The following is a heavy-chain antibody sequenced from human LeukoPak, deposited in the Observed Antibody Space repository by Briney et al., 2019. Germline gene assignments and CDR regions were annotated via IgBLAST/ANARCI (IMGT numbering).Heavy chain of an antibody. CDR1: GFTFSNYA. J-gene: IGHJ4*02. CDR3: AKDADFWSGSSWDY. V-gene: IGHV3-23*01. D-gene: IGHD3-3*01. Sequence: GGSLRLSCAASGFTFSNYAMSWVRQAPGKGLEWVSAISGSGGSTYYADSVKGRFTIPRDNSKNTLYLQMNSLRAEDTAVYYCAKDADFWSGSSWDYWGQGTLVTVSS. CDR2: ISGSGGST.